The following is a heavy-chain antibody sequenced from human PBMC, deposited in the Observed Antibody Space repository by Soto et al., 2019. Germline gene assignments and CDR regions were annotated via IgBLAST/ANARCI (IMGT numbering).Heavy chain of an antibody. CDR3: ARELRFGEDYYGMDV. D-gene: IGHD3-10*01. Sequence: QVQLQESGPGLVKPSQTLSLTCTVSGGSISSGGYYWSWIRQHPGKGLEWIGYIYYSGSTYYNPSLKSRVTISVDTSKDPSSLQLSSVTAADTAVYYCARELRFGEDYYGMDVWGQGTTVTVSS. CDR2: IYYSGST. CDR1: GGSISSGGYY. J-gene: IGHJ6*02. V-gene: IGHV4-31*03.